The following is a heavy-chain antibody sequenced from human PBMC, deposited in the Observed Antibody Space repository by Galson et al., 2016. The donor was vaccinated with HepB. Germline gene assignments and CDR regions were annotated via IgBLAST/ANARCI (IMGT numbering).Heavy chain of an antibody. Sequence: SLRLSCAASGFTFSDYYMIWIRQAPGKGLEWVSYISPNTYTSYADSVKGRFTISRDNARNSVVLQMKSLRAEDTGVYYCARGTGDSDILSGYSSPNVMDVWGQGTTVTISS. CDR3: ARGTGDSDILSGYSSPNVMDV. V-gene: IGHV3-11*06. CDR1: GFTFSDYY. CDR2: ISPNTYT. D-gene: IGHD3-9*01. J-gene: IGHJ6*02.